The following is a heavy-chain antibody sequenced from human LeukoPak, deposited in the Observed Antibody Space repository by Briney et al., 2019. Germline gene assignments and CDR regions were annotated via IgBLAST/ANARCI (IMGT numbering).Heavy chain of an antibody. D-gene: IGHD3-3*01. CDR3: ARQYYDFWSDPNPYWFDP. CDR1: GGSISSYY. V-gene: IGHV4-59*01. CDR2: IYYSGGT. Sequence: SETLSLTCTVSGGSISSYYWSWIRQPPGKGLEWIGYIYYSGGTSYNPSLKSRVTISVDTSKNQFSLRLSSVTAADTAVYYCARQYYDFWSDPNPYWFDPWGQGTLVTVSS. J-gene: IGHJ5*02.